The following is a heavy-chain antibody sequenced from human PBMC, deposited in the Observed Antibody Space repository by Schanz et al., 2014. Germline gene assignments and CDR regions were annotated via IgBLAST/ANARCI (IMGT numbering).Heavy chain of an antibody. CDR1: GYTFTSYG. Sequence: QVQLVQSGAEVKKPGASVKVSCKASGYTFTSYGITWVRQAPGQGLEWMGKINPSSGTTRIAQNFQGRLSVTRDTPTSTGYMELSSQRPEDTAVYYCARDGEAAAGCDYWGHGRLVPVSS. CDR2: INPSSGTT. D-gene: IGHD6-13*01. J-gene: IGHJ4*01. CDR3: ARDGEAAAGCDY. V-gene: IGHV1-46*03.